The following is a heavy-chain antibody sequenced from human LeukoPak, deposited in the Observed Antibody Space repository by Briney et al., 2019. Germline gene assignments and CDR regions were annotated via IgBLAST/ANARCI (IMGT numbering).Heavy chain of an antibody. J-gene: IGHJ4*02. CDR3: ARGGYNYGYIY. D-gene: IGHD5-18*01. V-gene: IGHV4-61*09. CDR2: IMIGGNT. Sequence: KASETLSLTCTVSGDSISTGTYYWSWIRQPAGKGLEWTGQIMIGGNTDYNPSLKSRLTISLDTSKNQFSLQLNSMTAADTAVYYCARGGYNYGYIYWGQGTLVTVSS. CDR1: GDSISTGTYY.